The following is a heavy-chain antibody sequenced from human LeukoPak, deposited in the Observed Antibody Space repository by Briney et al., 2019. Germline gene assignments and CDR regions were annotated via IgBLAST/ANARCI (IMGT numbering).Heavy chain of an antibody. Sequence: PGRSLRLSCAASGFTFSSFEMNWVRQAPGKGLEWVSYISTSGSTRYYADSVKGRFTISRDNAKNSLYLQMNSLRAEDTAVYYCARGSLSSSSSSIDYWGQGTLVTVSS. CDR2: ISTSGSTR. CDR3: ARGSLSSSSSSIDY. V-gene: IGHV3-48*03. J-gene: IGHJ4*02. CDR1: GFTFSSFE. D-gene: IGHD6-6*01.